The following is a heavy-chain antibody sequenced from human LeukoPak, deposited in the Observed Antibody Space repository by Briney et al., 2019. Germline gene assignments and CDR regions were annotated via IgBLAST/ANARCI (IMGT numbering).Heavy chain of an antibody. CDR1: GFTFSSYG. CDR2: IWYDGSNK. J-gene: IGHJ4*02. Sequence: GRSLRLSCAASGFTFSSYGMHWVRQAPGKGLEWVAVIWYDGSNKYYADSVKGRFTISRDNSKNTLYLQMNSLRAEDTAVYYCAKDTTVVATSSYFWGQGTLVTVSS. D-gene: IGHD5-12*01. CDR3: AKDTTVVATSSYF. V-gene: IGHV3-33*06.